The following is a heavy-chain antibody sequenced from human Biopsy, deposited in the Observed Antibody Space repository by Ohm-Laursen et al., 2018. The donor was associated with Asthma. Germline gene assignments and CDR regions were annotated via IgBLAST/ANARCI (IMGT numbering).Heavy chain of an antibody. J-gene: IGHJ4*02. CDR1: GFNFHNYV. D-gene: IGHD3-16*01. Sequence: SLRLSCAAFGFNFHNYVMHWVRQAPGKGLEWVAVIPYDGNNNNYADSVKGRFTISRDNSKNSLSLNMNSLRPEDTSVYYCARAKTWGRSYYFDYWGQGTLVTVSS. CDR2: IPYDGNNN. V-gene: IGHV3-30*19. CDR3: ARAKTWGRSYYFDY.